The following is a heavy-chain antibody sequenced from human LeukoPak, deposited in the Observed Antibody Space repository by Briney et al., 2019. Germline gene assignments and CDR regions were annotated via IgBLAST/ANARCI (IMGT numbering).Heavy chain of an antibody. J-gene: IGHJ4*02. CDR3: ARATYYDFWSGYYKMPFFDY. CDR1: GGSISSYY. D-gene: IGHD3-3*01. Sequence: SETLSLTCTVSGGSISSYYWSWIRQPPGKGLEWIGYIYYSGSTNYNPSLKSRVTISVDTSKNQFSLKLSSVTAADTAVYYCARATYYDFWSGYYKMPFFDYWGQGTLVTVSS. CDR2: IYYSGST. V-gene: IGHV4-59*01.